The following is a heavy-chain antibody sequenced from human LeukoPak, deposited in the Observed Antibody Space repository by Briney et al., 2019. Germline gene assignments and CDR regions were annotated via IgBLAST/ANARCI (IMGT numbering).Heavy chain of an antibody. Sequence: GGSLRLFCAASGFTFSSYAVSWARQAPGEGLGWVSAISGSGGGTYYADSAKGRFTISRDNSKNTLYLQMNSLSTEDTAVYYCAKTTSGYSSGRYPGWPVDYWGQGTLVTVSS. CDR2: ISGSGGGT. CDR1: GFTFSSYA. J-gene: IGHJ4*02. CDR3: AKTTSGYSSGRYPGWPVDY. V-gene: IGHV3-23*01. D-gene: IGHD6-19*01.